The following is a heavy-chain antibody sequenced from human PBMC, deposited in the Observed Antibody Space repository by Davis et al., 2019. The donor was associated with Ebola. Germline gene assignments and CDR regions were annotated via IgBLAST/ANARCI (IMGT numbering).Heavy chain of an antibody. Sequence: GSLRLSCTVSGGSISSSSYYWGWIRQPPGKGLEWIGSIYYSGSTYYNPSLKSRVTISVDTSKNQFSLKLSSVTAADTAVYYCARALFWSGYAYYYYYGMDVWGQGTTVTVSS. J-gene: IGHJ6*02. CDR2: IYYSGST. CDR3: ARALFWSGYAYYYYYGMDV. V-gene: IGHV4-39*01. D-gene: IGHD3-3*01. CDR1: GGSISSSSYY.